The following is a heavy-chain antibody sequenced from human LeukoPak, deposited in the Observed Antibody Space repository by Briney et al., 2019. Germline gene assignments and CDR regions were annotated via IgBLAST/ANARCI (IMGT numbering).Heavy chain of an antibody. D-gene: IGHD3-10*01. CDR2: IRSKANSNAT. V-gene: IGHV3-73*01. CDR1: GFTFSGSA. J-gene: IGHJ3*02. CDR3: TNSNYYGSGIGDI. Sequence: GGSLRLSCAASGFTFSGSAMHWVRQASGKGLEWVGRIRSKANSNATAYAASVKGRFTISRDDSKNTAYLQMNSLKTEDTAVYYCTNSNYYGSGIGDIWGQGTMVTVSS.